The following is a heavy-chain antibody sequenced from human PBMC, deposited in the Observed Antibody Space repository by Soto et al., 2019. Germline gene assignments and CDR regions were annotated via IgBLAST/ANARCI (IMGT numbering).Heavy chain of an antibody. Sequence: GESLKISCKASGDSFSSYWIGWVRQIPGKGLEWMGIIFPDDSETRYSPSFQGKVSISVDKSITTAYLQWSSLKASDTAMYYCARHLYDTSGYRYFDFWGQGTLVTVSS. V-gene: IGHV5-51*01. D-gene: IGHD3-22*01. CDR1: GDSFSSYW. J-gene: IGHJ4*02. CDR2: IFPDDSET. CDR3: ARHLYDTSGYRYFDF.